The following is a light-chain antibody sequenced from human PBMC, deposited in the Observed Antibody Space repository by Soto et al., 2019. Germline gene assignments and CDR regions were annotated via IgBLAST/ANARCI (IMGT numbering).Light chain of an antibody. V-gene: IGLV2-14*01. CDR1: ISDVGDYNY. J-gene: IGLJ1*01. CDR2: EVS. Sequence: QSALTQPASVSGSPGQSITIACTGTISDVGDYNYVSWYQQHPGKAPTLVLYEVSTRPLGVSNRFSGSKSGLTASLTISGLQAEDEADYYCSSYRTGSTYVFGSGTKLTVL. CDR3: SSYRTGSTYV.